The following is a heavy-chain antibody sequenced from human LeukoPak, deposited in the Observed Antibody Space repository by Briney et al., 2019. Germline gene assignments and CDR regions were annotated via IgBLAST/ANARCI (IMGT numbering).Heavy chain of an antibody. CDR3: ARDHSGYSFGYFDY. V-gene: IGHV4-39*07. J-gene: IGHJ4*02. CDR2: IYYSGST. CDR1: GGSISSSSYS. Sequence: SETLSLTCTVSGGSISSSSYSWGWIRQPPGKGLEWTGSIYYSGSTYYNPSLKSRVTILVDMSKNQFFLKLSSVTAADTAVYYCARDHSGYSFGYFDYWGQGTLVTVSS. D-gene: IGHD5-18*01.